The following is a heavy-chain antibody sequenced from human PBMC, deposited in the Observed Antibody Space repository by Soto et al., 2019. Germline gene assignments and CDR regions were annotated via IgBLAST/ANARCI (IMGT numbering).Heavy chain of an antibody. Sequence: QVQLVQSGAEVKKPGSSVKVSCKASGYTFTGYYMHWGRQAPGQVLERMGWINPNSGGTNYAQKFQGWVTMTRDTSISTAYMELSRLRSDDTAVYYCARDRWNEGRYYGMDVWGQGTTVTVSS. CDR1: GYTFTGYY. V-gene: IGHV1-2*04. D-gene: IGHD1-1*01. J-gene: IGHJ6*02. CDR2: INPNSGGT. CDR3: ARDRWNEGRYYGMDV.